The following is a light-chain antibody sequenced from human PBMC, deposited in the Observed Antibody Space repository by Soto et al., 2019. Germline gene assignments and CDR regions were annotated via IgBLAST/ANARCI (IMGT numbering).Light chain of an antibody. Sequence: SLLTQPASVYGFPGQSITISCPGTSSDVGGYNYVSWYQQHPGKAPKLMIYDVSNRPSGVSNRFSGSKSGNTASLTISGLQAEDEADYYCSSYTSSSTYVFGTGTKVTVL. CDR3: SSYTSSSTYV. J-gene: IGLJ1*01. CDR1: SSDVGGYNY. V-gene: IGLV2-14*01. CDR2: DVS.